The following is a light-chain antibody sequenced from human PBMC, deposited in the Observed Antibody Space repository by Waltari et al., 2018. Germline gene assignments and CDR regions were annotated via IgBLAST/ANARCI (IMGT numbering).Light chain of an antibody. CDR3: QQRSSWPS. J-gene: IGKJ4*01. CDR2: DAS. Sequence: IVLTQSPATLSLSPGERATLSCRASQSVTRYLAWYQQKHGKAPRLLIADASNRAAGIPARFSGSGFETDFTLTISSLEPEDSAVYYCQQRSSWPSFGGGTKVEIK. CDR1: QSVTRY. V-gene: IGKV3-11*01.